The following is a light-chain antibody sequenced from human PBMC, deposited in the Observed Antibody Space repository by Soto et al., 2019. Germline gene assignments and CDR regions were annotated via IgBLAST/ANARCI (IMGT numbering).Light chain of an antibody. CDR1: QSVSSY. CDR3: QQRSNWPWT. Sequence: EIVLTQSPATLSLSPGERATLSCRASQSVSSYLAWYQQKPGQAPRLLIYDASNRATGITARFSGSGSGTDFTLTISSLEPEDFAVYYCQQRSNWPWTFGGGTKVEIK. V-gene: IGKV3-11*01. J-gene: IGKJ4*01. CDR2: DAS.